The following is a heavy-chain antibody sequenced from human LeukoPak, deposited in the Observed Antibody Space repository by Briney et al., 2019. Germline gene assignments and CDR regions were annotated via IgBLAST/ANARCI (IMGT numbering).Heavy chain of an antibody. Sequence: SETLSLTCTVSGDSISSYYWSWIRQPPGKGLEWIGYIYYSGSTNYNPSLKSRVTISVDTSKNQFSLKLSSVTAADTAVYYCARLGPCSSTSCYGDYWGQGTLVTVSS. CDR3: ARLGPCSSTSCYGDY. CDR2: IYYSGST. V-gene: IGHV4-59*08. J-gene: IGHJ4*02. D-gene: IGHD2-2*01. CDR1: GDSISSYY.